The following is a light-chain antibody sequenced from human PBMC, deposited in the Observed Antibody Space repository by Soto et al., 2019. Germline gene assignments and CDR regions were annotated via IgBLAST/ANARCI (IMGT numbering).Light chain of an antibody. CDR1: QSIGVW. V-gene: IGKV1-5*03. Sequence: DIQMTQSPSTLSASVGDRVTITCRASQSIGVWLAWYQQKPGTAPKLLIYKTSTLDSGVPLRFSGSGSGTEFTLTISSLQPDDFATYYCQQYIKYFRTFGQGTKVDIK. CDR3: QQYIKYFRT. J-gene: IGKJ1*01. CDR2: KTS.